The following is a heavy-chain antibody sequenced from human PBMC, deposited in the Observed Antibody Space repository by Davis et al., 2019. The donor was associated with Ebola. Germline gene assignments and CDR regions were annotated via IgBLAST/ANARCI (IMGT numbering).Heavy chain of an antibody. CDR2: ISYDGNNK. Sequence: GGSLRLSCGASGLTFSSHAMHWVRQAPGKGLEWVAFISYDGNNKYYADSVKGRITISRDNSKNTLYLQMNSLRAADTAVYYCARTPRQGGNWYFDLWGRGTLVTVSS. J-gene: IGHJ2*01. CDR3: ARTPRQGGNWYFDL. D-gene: IGHD3-16*01. CDR1: GLTFSSHA. V-gene: IGHV3-30-3*01.